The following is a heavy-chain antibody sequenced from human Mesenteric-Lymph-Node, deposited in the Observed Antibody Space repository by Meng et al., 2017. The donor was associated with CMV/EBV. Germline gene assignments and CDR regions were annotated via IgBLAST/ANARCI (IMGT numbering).Heavy chain of an antibody. J-gene: IGHJ4*02. D-gene: IGHD2-2*01. CDR2: IYYSGST. CDR1: GGSISSYY. V-gene: IGHV4-59*01. CDR3: ARVVPPGYCSSTSCSFFDY. Sequence: GSLRLSCTVSGGSISSYYWSWIRQPPGKGLEWIGYIYYSGSTNYNPSLKSRVTISVDTSKNQFSLKLSPVTAADTAVYYCARVVPPGYCSSTSCSFFDYWGQGTLVTVSS.